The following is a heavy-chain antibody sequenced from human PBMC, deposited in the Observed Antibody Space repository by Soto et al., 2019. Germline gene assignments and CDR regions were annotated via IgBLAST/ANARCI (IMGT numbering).Heavy chain of an antibody. J-gene: IGHJ6*02. Sequence: GGSLRLSCAASGFTFSSYGMHWVRQAPGKGLEWVAVISYDGSNKYYADSVKGRFTISRDNSKNTLYLQMNSLRAEDTAVYYCAKDLHYYGSGSSPTSYMDVWGQGTTVTVSS. CDR2: ISYDGSNK. CDR1: GFTFSSYG. CDR3: AKDLHYYGSGSSPTSYMDV. D-gene: IGHD3-10*01. V-gene: IGHV3-30*18.